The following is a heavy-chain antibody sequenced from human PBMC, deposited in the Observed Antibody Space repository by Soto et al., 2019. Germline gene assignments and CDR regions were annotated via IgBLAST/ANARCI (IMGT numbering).Heavy chain of an antibody. D-gene: IGHD2-21*01. CDR2: ISGSGTNT. CDR3: AKATSATCTGSICYSFDY. Sequence: VVSLRLSCAASGFTFSSYTMSWVRQAPGKGLEWVSGISGSGTNTYLAASVKGRFTISRDNSRNTMYLQMNSLRPEDTALYYCAKATSATCTGSICYSFDYWGQGTLVTVSS. J-gene: IGHJ4*02. CDR1: GFTFSSYT. V-gene: IGHV3-23*01.